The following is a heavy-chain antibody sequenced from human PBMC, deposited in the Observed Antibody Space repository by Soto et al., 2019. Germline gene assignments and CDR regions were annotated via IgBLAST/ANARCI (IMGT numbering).Heavy chain of an antibody. D-gene: IGHD2-8*01. CDR2: ISGNSGKT. CDR1: GSTVSSYS. V-gene: IGHV3-23*01. Sequence: HXGSLRLSATASGSTVSSYSMSSVRQEPGKELEWVSTISGNSGKTNYAESVKGRFSISRDNSKNTVHLQLDSLRAEDTAVYFCAKLGFVLMEIYYFHQCGHGTLVTVSS. CDR3: AKLGFVLMEIYYFHQ. J-gene: IGHJ4*01.